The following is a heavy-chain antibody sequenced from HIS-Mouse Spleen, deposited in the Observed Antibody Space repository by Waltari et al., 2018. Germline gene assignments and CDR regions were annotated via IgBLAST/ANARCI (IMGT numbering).Heavy chain of an antibody. V-gene: IGHV4-38-2*02. CDR1: GYSISSGYY. J-gene: IGHJ6*02. D-gene: IGHD6-6*01. CDR3: ARALEYSSWYYYYYGMDV. Sequence: QVQLQESGPGLVKPSETLSLTCTVSGYSISSGYYWGWIRQPPGKGLEWIGSIYHSGSTYYNPSPMSRVTRSVDTSKNQFSLKLGSVTAADTAVYYCARALEYSSWYYYYYGMDVWGQGTTVTVSS. CDR2: IYHSGST.